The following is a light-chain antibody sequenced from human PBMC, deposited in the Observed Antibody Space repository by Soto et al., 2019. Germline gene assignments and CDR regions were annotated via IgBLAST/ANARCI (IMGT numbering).Light chain of an antibody. CDR1: QSVSSSY. J-gene: IGKJ1*01. V-gene: IGKV3-20*01. CDR3: QQYGSSPPWT. Sequence: EIVLTKSPGTRSLSPGERATLSCRASQSVSSSYLAWYQQKPGQAPRLLIYGASSRATGIPDRFSGSGSGTDFTLTISRLEPEDFAVYYCQQYGSSPPWTFGQGTKVDIK. CDR2: GAS.